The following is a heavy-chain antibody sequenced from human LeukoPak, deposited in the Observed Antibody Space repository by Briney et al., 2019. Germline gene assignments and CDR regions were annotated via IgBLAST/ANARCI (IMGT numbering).Heavy chain of an antibody. D-gene: IGHD3-10*01. CDR3: ARDWRSGSYYGVGFDY. Sequence: GGSLRPSCAASGFTFSDYYMSWIRQAPGKGLEWVSSISSSSSYIYYADSVKGRFTISRDNAKNSLYLQMNSLRAEDTAVYYCARDWRSGSYYGVGFDYWGQGTLVTVSS. J-gene: IGHJ4*02. CDR1: GFTFSDYY. V-gene: IGHV3-11*06. CDR2: ISSSSSYI.